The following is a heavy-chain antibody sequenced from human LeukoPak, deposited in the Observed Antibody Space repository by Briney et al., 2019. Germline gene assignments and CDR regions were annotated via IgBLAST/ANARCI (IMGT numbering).Heavy chain of an antibody. D-gene: IGHD3-16*01. V-gene: IGHV3-23*01. Sequence: PGGSLRLSCAASGFTFPNYVMSWVRQAPGKGLEWVSGISGSGGNTYYADSVKGRFTISRDNAKNTLYLQMNSLTAEDTAVYYCVRGGSPSDYWGQGTLVTVSS. CDR3: VRGGSPSDY. CDR2: ISGSGGNT. CDR1: GFTFPNYV. J-gene: IGHJ4*02.